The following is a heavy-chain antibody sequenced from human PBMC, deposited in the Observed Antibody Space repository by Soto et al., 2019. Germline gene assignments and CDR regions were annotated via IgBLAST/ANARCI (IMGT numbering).Heavy chain of an antibody. Sequence: QVQLVESGGGVVQPGRSLRLSCAASGFTFSSYGMHWVRQAPGKGLEWVAVIWYDGSNKYYADSVKGRFTISRDNSKNPLYLQMNSRRAEDTAVYYCARGSIAAAGTGWYFDLGGRGTLVTVSS. V-gene: IGHV3-33*01. J-gene: IGHJ2*01. D-gene: IGHD6-13*01. CDR2: IWYDGSNK. CDR1: GFTFSSYG. CDR3: ARGSIAAAGTGWYFDL.